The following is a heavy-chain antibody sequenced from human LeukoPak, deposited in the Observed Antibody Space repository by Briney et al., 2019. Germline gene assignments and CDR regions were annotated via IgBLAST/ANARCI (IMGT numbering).Heavy chain of an antibody. J-gene: IGHJ4*02. CDR3: AKRLSSTSCWGLDY. CDR1: GFTFSSYA. D-gene: IGHD2-2*01. V-gene: IGHV3-23*01. Sequence: PGGSLRLSCAASGFTFSSYAMSWVCQAPGKGLEWVSAISGSGGSTYYADSVKGRFTISRDNSKNTLYLQMNSLRAEDTAVYYCAKRLSSTSCWGLDYWGQGTLVTVSS. CDR2: ISGSGGST.